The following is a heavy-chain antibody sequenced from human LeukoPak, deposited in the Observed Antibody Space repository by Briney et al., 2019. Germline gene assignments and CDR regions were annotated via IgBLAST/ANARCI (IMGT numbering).Heavy chain of an antibody. Sequence: ASVKVSCKASGYTFTSYGISWVRQAPGQGLEWMGWISAYNGNTNYAQKLQGRVTVTTDTSTSTAYMELRSLRSDDTAVYYCARVIGKYVWGSYRPEGYFDYWGQGTLVTVSS. D-gene: IGHD3-16*02. J-gene: IGHJ4*02. CDR1: GYTFTSYG. V-gene: IGHV1-18*01. CDR3: ARVIGKYVWGSYRPEGYFDY. CDR2: ISAYNGNT.